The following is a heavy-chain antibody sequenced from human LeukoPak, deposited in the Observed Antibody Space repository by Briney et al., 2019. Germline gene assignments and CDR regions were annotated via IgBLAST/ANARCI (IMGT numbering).Heavy chain of an antibody. D-gene: IGHD3-22*01. CDR1: GGSISRFH. CDR2: ISDSGKT. Sequence: SETLSLTCTVSGGSISRFHWSWIRRPPGKGLQWIGFISDSGKTNYNPSLESRVTMSVDTSKNQFSLKLSSVTAADTAVYYCARMVVSRHFDYWGQGTLVTVSS. CDR3: ARMVVSRHFDY. J-gene: IGHJ4*02. V-gene: IGHV4-59*01.